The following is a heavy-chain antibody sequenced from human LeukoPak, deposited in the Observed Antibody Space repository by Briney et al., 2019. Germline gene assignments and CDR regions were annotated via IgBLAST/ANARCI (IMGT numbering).Heavy chain of an antibody. J-gene: IGHJ3*02. V-gene: IGHV3-9*03. CDR2: ISWNSGSI. CDR1: GFTFDDYA. Sequence: GRSLRLSCAASGFTFDDYAMHWVRKAPGKGLEWVSGISWNSGSIGYADSVKGRFTISRDNAKNSLYLQMNSLRAEDMALYYCAKAKGSGREWNAFDIRGQGTMVTVSS. CDR3: AKAKGSGREWNAFDI. D-gene: IGHD2-15*01.